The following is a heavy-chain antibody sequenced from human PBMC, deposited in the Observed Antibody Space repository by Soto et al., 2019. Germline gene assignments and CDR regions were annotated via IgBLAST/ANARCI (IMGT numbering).Heavy chain of an antibody. V-gene: IGHV3-15*07. Sequence: EVQLVESGGGLVKPGGSLRLSCAASGFTFSSACMNWVRQAPGQGLEWVGRIKRKIEGEPTHYAPPVKGRFTISRADSKNLLFLQMNSLKTEHVAISYCTTGSLAGSWGQGLMVTVSS. CDR1: GFTFSSAC. CDR2: IKRKIEGEPT. CDR3: TTGSLAGS. J-gene: IGHJ4*02.